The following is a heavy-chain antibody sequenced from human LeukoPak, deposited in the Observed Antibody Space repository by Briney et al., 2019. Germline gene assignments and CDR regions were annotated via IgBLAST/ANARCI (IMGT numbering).Heavy chain of an antibody. CDR1: GFTVSSNY. CDR2: IYSGGST. V-gene: IGHV3-66*01. CDR3: ASPYCSGGSCYSGDYYGMDV. D-gene: IGHD2-15*01. Sequence: GGSLRLSCAASGFTVSSNYMSWVRQAPGKGLEWVSVIYSGGSTYYADSVKGRFTISRDNSKNTLYLQMNSLRAEDTAVYYCASPYCSGGSCYSGDYYGMDVWGQGTTVTVSS. J-gene: IGHJ6*02.